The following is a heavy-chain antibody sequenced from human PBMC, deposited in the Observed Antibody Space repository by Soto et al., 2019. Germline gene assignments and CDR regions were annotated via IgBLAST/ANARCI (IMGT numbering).Heavy chain of an antibody. Sequence: SETLSLTCTVSGGSISSSSYYWGWIRQPPGKGLEWIGSIYYSGSTYYNPSLKSRVTISVDTSKNQFSLKLSSVTAADTAVYYCAMKQQLVFDFLSWFDPWGQGTLVTVSS. J-gene: IGHJ5*02. CDR1: GGSISSSSYY. V-gene: IGHV4-39*01. CDR2: IYYSGST. D-gene: IGHD6-13*01. CDR3: AMKQQLVFDFLSWFDP.